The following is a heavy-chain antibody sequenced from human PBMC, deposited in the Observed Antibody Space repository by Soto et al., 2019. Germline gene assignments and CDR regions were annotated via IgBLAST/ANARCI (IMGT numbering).Heavy chain of an antibody. J-gene: IGHJ4*02. CDR3: ARELHDYGDYEPNRRFEY. V-gene: IGHV1-69*13. CDR2: IIPIFGTA. D-gene: IGHD4-17*01. Sequence: SVKVSCKASGGTFSSYAISCVRQAPGQGLEWMGGIIPIFGTANYAQKFQGRVTITADESTSTAYMELSSLRSEDTAVYYCARELHDYGDYEPNRRFEYWGQGTLVTVSS. CDR1: GGTFSSYA.